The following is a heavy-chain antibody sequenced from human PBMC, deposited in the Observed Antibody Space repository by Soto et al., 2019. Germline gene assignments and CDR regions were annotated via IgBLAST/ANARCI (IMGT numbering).Heavy chain of an antibody. CDR1: GGTFSSYA. Sequence: ASVKVSCKASGGTFSSYAISWVRQAPGQGLEWMGGIIPIFGTANYAQKFQGRVTITADKSTSTAYMELSSLRSEDTAVYYCARGGYSSSWYLALYYGMDVWGQGTTVTVAS. CDR2: IIPIFGTA. V-gene: IGHV1-69*06. CDR3: ARGGYSSSWYLALYYGMDV. J-gene: IGHJ6*02. D-gene: IGHD6-13*01.